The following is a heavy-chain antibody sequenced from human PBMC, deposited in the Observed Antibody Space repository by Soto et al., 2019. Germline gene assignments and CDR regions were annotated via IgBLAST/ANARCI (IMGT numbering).Heavy chain of an antibody. CDR2: ISSSGSTI. D-gene: IGHD3-10*01. CDR1: GFTFSDYY. J-gene: IGHJ6*02. CDR3: ASNYYGSGTLVYYYYGMDV. Sequence: GGSLRLSCAASGFTFSDYYMSWIRQAPGKGLEWVSYISSSGSTIYYADSVKGRFTISRDNAKNSLYLQMNSLRAEDTAVYYCASNYYGSGTLVYYYYGMDVWGQGTTVTVSS. V-gene: IGHV3-11*01.